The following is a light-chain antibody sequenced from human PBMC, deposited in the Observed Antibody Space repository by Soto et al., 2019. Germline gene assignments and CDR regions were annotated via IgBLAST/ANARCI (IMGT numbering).Light chain of an antibody. Sequence: VLMTQSPATLSVSPGDRATLSCRASQSITTNLAWYQQRPGQAPRLLIFGASTRAPGVPARFSGSGSGTDFTLTISSLQSEDFAVYYCQQYNDWPPITFGQGTKV. CDR1: QSITTN. J-gene: IGKJ1*01. CDR2: GAS. CDR3: QQYNDWPPIT. V-gene: IGKV3D-15*01.